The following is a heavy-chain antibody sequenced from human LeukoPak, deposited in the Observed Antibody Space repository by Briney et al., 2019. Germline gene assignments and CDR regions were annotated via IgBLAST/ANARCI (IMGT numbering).Heavy chain of an antibody. CDR1: GYTFTSYG. D-gene: IGHD2-21*01. V-gene: IGHV1-18*01. CDR2: ISAYNGNT. Sequence: ASVKVSCKASGYTFTSYGISWVRQAPGQGLEWVGWISAYNGNTNYAQKLQGRVTMTTDTSTSTAYMELRSLRSDNTAVYYCVICYSVVGAFDIWGQGTMVTVSS. CDR3: VICYSVVGAFDI. J-gene: IGHJ3*02.